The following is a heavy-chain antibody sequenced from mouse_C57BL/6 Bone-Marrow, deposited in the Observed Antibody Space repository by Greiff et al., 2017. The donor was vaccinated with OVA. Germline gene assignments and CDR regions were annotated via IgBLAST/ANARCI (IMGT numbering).Heavy chain of an antibody. CDR1: GYTFTSYW. CDR2: IHPNSGST. V-gene: IGHV1-64*01. J-gene: IGHJ3*01. D-gene: IGHD1-1*01. CDR3: ATYYYGSSHFAY. Sequence: VQLQQPGAELVKPGASVKLSCKASGYTFTSYWMHWVKQRPGQGLEWIGIIHPNSGSTNYNEKFKSKATLTVDKSSSTAYMQLSSLTSEDSAVYYCATYYYGSSHFAYWGQGTLVTVSA.